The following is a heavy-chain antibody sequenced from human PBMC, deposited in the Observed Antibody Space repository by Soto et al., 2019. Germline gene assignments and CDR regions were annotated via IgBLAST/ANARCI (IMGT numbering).Heavy chain of an antibody. CDR2: IYHSGST. CDR1: GGSISSGGYS. V-gene: IGHV4-30-2*01. J-gene: IGHJ5*02. D-gene: IGHD6-19*01. CDR3: ARGSSWLGNYNWFDP. Sequence: SEPLSLTCAVSGGSISSGGYSWSWIRQPPGKGLEWIGYIYHSGSTYYNPSLKSRVTIPVDRSKNQFSLKLSSVTAADTAVYYCARGSSWLGNYNWFDPWGQGTLVTVSS.